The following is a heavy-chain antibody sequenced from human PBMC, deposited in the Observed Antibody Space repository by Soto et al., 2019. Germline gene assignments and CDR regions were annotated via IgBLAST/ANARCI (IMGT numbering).Heavy chain of an antibody. CDR1: GFTFSSYA. CDR2: ISGSGDNT. CDR3: AKVAYIAVADHFDY. J-gene: IGHJ4*02. V-gene: IGHV3-23*01. Sequence: GGSLRLSCAASGFTFSSYAMSWVRQAPGKGLEWVSAISGSGDNTNYADSVKGRFTISRDNSKNTLYLQMNSLRAEDTAVYYCAKVAYIAVADHFDYWGQGTLVTVSS. D-gene: IGHD6-13*01.